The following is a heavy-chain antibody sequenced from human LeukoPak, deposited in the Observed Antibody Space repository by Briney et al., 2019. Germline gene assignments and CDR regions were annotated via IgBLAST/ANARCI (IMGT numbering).Heavy chain of an antibody. CDR1: GFTFSSYA. CDR2: ISGSGGST. CDR3: AKDGGYYYDSSGRSFDY. D-gene: IGHD3-22*01. V-gene: IGHV3-23*01. Sequence: PGGSLRLSCAASGFTFSSYAMSWVRQAPGKGLEWVSAISGSGGSTYYADSVKGRFTISRDNSKNTLYLQMSSLRAEDTAVYYCAKDGGYYYDSSGRSFDYWGQGTLVTVSS. J-gene: IGHJ4*02.